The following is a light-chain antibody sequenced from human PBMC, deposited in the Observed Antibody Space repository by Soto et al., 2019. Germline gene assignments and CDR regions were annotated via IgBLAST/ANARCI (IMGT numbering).Light chain of an antibody. CDR2: DVS. J-gene: IGLJ2*01. CDR1: SSDVGGYNY. CDR3: SLYTSSSTLV. Sequence: QSVLTQPASVSGSPGQSITISCTGTSSDVGGYNYVSWYQQHPGKAPKLMIYDVSNRPSGVSNRFSGSKSGNTASLTISGLQAEDEDDYYCSLYTSSSTLVFGGGTKVTVL. V-gene: IGLV2-14*01.